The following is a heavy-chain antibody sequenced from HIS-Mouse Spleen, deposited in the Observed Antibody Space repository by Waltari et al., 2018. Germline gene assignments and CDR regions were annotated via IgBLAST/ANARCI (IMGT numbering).Heavy chain of an antibody. J-gene: IGHJ2*01. V-gene: IGHV4-39*07. CDR1: GASISSSRHY. CDR3: AREIPYSSSWYDWYFDL. D-gene: IGHD6-13*01. Sequence: QLQLQESGPGLVKPSETLSLTGTVFGASISSSRHYWGWIRQPPGKGLEWIGSIYYSGSTYYNPSLKSRVTISVDTSKNQFSLKLSSVTAADTAVYYCAREIPYSSSWYDWYFDLWGRGTLVTVSS. CDR2: IYYSGST.